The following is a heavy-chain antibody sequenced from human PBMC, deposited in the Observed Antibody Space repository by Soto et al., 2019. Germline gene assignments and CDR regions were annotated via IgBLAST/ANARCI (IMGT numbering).Heavy chain of an antibody. CDR1: GGSITGNTHY. CDR3: ARLAAVDTGYYYMDV. Sequence: SETLSLTCTVSGGSITGNTHYWGWIRQPPGKGLEWIGSIDNSGSTYYNPSLKSRVTILIDTSKNQFSLKLSFVTAADTAVYYCARLAAVDTGYYYMDVWGKGTTVTVSS. CDR2: IDNSGST. V-gene: IGHV4-39*01. J-gene: IGHJ6*03. D-gene: IGHD5-18*01.